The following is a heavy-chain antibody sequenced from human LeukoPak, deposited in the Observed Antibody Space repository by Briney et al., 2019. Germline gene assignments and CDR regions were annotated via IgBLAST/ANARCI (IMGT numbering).Heavy chain of an antibody. V-gene: IGHV3-64D*09. Sequence: GGSLRVSCSASGFTFSSYAMHWVRQAPGKGLEYVSAISTIGGSTYYADSVKGRFTISRDNSKNTLYLQMSSLRPEDTAVYYCVKVSDYGGNSDAFDIWGQGTMVTVSS. J-gene: IGHJ3*02. D-gene: IGHD4-23*01. CDR3: VKVSDYGGNSDAFDI. CDR2: ISTIGGST. CDR1: GFTFSSYA.